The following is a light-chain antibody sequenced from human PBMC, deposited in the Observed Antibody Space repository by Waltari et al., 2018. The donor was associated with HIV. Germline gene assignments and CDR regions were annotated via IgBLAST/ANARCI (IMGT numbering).Light chain of an antibody. V-gene: IGLV2-8*01. CDR2: EVT. CDR3: SSYAPTNNFYVL. CDR1: SSDIGGSNY. J-gene: IGLJ2*01. Sequence: QSALTPPPSASGSPGQSVTISCTGTSSDIGGSNYVSWYQQHPGKAPKLIMTEVTKRPSGVPDRFSGSKSGNTASLTVSGLQAEDEAHYYCSSYAPTNNFYVLFGGGTALTVL.